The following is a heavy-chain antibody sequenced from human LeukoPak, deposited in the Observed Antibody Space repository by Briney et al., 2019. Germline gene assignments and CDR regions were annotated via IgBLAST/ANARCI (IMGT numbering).Heavy chain of an antibody. Sequence: GGSLRLSCAASGFTFSSYWMNWARQAPGKGLEWVSVIYRGGSTYYADSVKGRFSISRDNSKNMLYLQMNSLRAEDTAVYYCATYGPLTGDDYWGQGTLVTVSS. J-gene: IGHJ4*02. CDR3: ATYGPLTGDDY. CDR1: GFTFSSYW. V-gene: IGHV3-53*01. D-gene: IGHD7-27*01. CDR2: IYRGGST.